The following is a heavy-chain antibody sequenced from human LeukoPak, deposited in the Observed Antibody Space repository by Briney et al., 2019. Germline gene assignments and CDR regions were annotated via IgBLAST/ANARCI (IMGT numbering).Heavy chain of an antibody. V-gene: IGHV3-23*01. CDR1: GFTFSNYA. J-gene: IGHJ4*02. CDR2: ITGRGGST. Sequence: GGSLRLSCAASGFTFSNYAMSWVRQAPGKGLEWVSSITGRGGSTYYADSVKGRFTISRDNSKNTLYLQMSSLRAEDTAVYYCAKDKGDFLSGHHYWGQGTLVTVSS. D-gene: IGHD3-3*01. CDR3: AKDKGDFLSGHHY.